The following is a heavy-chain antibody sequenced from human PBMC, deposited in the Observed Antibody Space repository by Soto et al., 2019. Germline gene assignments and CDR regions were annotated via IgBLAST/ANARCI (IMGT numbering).Heavy chain of an antibody. V-gene: IGHV4-59*01. CDR3: AKHRPGLRVFDI. Sequence: TLSLTCPVSGGSISSYYWSWIRQPPGKGLEWIGYIYYSGSTNYNPSLKSRVTISVDRSKNQFSLELSSVTAADTAIYFCAKHRPGLRVFDIWGQGTMVNVS. J-gene: IGHJ3*02. CDR1: GGSISSYY. CDR2: IYYSGST. D-gene: IGHD2-21*01.